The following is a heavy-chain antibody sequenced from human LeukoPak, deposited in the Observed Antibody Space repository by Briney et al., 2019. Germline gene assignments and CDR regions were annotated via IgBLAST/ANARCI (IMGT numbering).Heavy chain of an antibody. Sequence: GGSRRPSRPVAGFPSGSFSINWVRQLPGRGRGWVSYISSSSLTIYYADSVKGRFTVSRDNAKDSVFLQMDSLRAEDTAIYYCARVTGTTSVVMDSWGQGTLVTISS. D-gene: IGHD1-7*01. CDR3: ARVTGTTSVVMDS. CDR2: ISSSSLTI. V-gene: IGHV3-48*01. J-gene: IGHJ5*02. CDR1: GFPSGSFS.